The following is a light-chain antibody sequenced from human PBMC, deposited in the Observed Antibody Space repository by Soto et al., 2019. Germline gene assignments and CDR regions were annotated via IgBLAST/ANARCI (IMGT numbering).Light chain of an antibody. CDR1: QSVSSN. Sequence: EILMTLSPVTLSVSPGERATLSCRASQSVSSNLAWYQQKPGQAPSLLIYGAFTRATGIPARFSGTGSGTEFTLTISSLQSEDFALYYCQQYNDWPLTFGQGTKVDI. V-gene: IGKV3-15*01. J-gene: IGKJ1*01. CDR2: GAF. CDR3: QQYNDWPLT.